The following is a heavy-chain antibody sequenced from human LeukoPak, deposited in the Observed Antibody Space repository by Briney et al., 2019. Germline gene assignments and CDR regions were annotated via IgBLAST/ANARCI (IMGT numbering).Heavy chain of an antibody. J-gene: IGHJ6*02. CDR1: GFTFTSSA. Sequence: SVKVSCKASGFTFTSSAVQRVRQARGQRLEWIGWIVVGSGNTNYAQKFQERVTITRDMSTSTAYMELSSLRSEDTAVYYCAADGGAGDVWGQGTTVTVSS. CDR2: IVVGSGNT. V-gene: IGHV1-58*01. CDR3: AADGGAGDV. D-gene: IGHD3-16*01.